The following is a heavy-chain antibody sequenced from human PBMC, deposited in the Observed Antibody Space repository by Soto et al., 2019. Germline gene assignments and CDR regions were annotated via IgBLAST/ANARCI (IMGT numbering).Heavy chain of an antibody. D-gene: IGHD3-3*01. CDR3: ASQYYDFWSGYYWTGYYYYGMDV. CDR2: IYYSGST. J-gene: IGHJ6*02. CDR1: GGSVSSGSYY. Sequence: SETLSLTCTVSGGSVSSGSYYWSWIRQPPGKGLEWIGYIYYSGSTNYNPSLKSRVTISVDTSKNQFSLKLSSVTAADTAVYYCASQYYDFWSGYYWTGYYYYGMDVWGQGTPVTVSS. V-gene: IGHV4-61*01.